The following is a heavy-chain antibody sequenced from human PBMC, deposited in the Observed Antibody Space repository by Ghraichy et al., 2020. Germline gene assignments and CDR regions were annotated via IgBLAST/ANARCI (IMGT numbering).Heavy chain of an antibody. CDR2: ISVGGTT. J-gene: IGHJ4*02. CDR1: GFTFSSYS. V-gene: IGHV3-23*01. CDR3: ARGTRSGWRPPDF. Sequence: GGSLRLSCAASGFTFSSYSMTWVRQAPGKGLEWVSGISVGGTTVYADSVKGRFTISRDNSKNTLCLQMNSLRAEDTAVYYCARGTRSGWRPPDFWGQGTLVTVSS. D-gene: IGHD6-19*01.